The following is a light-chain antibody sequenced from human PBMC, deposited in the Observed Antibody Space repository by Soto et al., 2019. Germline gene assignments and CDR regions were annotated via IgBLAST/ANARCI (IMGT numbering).Light chain of an antibody. CDR3: QQYDNLPLI. Sequence: IQMTQSPSSLSASVEDRVTVTCQSTQDITMYLKWYQQKPGTAPKLLIYDASSLEIVVPSRFSGSGSGTDFTLTISSLQPEDFATYYCQQYDNLPLIFGQGTRLEIK. V-gene: IGKV1-33*01. CDR1: QDITMY. J-gene: IGKJ5*01. CDR2: DAS.